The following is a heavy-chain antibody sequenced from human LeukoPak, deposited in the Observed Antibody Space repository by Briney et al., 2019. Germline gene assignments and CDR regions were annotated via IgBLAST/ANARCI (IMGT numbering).Heavy chain of an antibody. CDR3: ARDLPAATQY. CDR1: GGSISSSSYY. D-gene: IGHD5-12*01. CDR2: IYYSGST. V-gene: IGHV4-39*07. J-gene: IGHJ4*02. Sequence: PSETLSLTCTVSGGSISSSSYYWGWLRQPPGKGLEWIGCIYYSGSTYYNPSLKSRVTISVDTSKNQFSLELSSVTAADTAVYYRARDLPAATQYWGQGTLVTVS.